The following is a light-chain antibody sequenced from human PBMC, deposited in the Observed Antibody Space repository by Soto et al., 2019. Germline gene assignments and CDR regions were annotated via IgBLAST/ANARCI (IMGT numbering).Light chain of an antibody. CDR1: ETVRSTY. CDR2: GAS. CDR3: QQYGSSAPP. Sequence: ENVLTQSPGPLSLSPGERATLSCRSRETVRSTYLAWYQQKPGQAPRLLIDGASSRATGIPDRVSGSGSGTDFNITISRLEAEDFAVYYYQQYGSSAPPFGGGNRVAIK. J-gene: IGKJ4*01. V-gene: IGKV3-20*01.